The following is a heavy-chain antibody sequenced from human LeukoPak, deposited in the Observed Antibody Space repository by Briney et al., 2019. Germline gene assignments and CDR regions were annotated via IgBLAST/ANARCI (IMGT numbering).Heavy chain of an antibody. CDR2: IGYSGSNK. CDR1: GFTFSNYE. Sequence: PGGSLRLSCAASGFTFSNYEMNWVRQAPGKGLEWVSYIGYSGSNKYYADSVKGRFTISRDNAKNSLYLQMNSLRVEDTAVYYCTRVEGIIDYWGQGTLVTVSS. V-gene: IGHV3-48*03. D-gene: IGHD3-16*02. CDR3: TRVEGIIDY. J-gene: IGHJ4*02.